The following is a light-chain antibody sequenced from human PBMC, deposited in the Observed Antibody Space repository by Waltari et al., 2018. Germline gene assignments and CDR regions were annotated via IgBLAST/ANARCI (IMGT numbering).Light chain of an antibody. V-gene: IGLV3-1*01. J-gene: IGLJ1*01. Sequence: SYELTQPPSVSVSPGQTASITCSGDHLGAKYACWYQQKPGQSPVQVIYEDSKRPSGIPERFSGSNSGNTATLTISGTQAMDEADYYCQAWDSSTPSYVFGTGTKVTVL. CDR1: HLGAKY. CDR3: QAWDSSTPSYV. CDR2: EDS.